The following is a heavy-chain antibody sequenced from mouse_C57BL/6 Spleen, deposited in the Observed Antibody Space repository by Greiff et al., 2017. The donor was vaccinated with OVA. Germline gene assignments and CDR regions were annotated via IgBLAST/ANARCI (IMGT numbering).Heavy chain of an antibody. D-gene: IGHD2-2*01. V-gene: IGHV1-82*01. J-gene: IGHJ4*01. CDR2: IYPGDGDT. Sequence: QVQLQQSGPELVKPGASVKISCKASGYAFSSSWMNWVKQRPGKGLEWIGRIYPGDGDTNYNGKFKGKATLTAEKSSSPAYMQLSCLTSEDSAVYFWARGYGYYDAMDDWGQGTSVTVSS. CDR3: ARGYGYYDAMDD. CDR1: GYAFSSSW.